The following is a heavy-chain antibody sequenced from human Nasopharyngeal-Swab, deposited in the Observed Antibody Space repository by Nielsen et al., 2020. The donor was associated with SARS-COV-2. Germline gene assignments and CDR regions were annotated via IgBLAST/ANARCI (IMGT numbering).Heavy chain of an antibody. Sequence: RQAPGKGLEWIGYIYHSGSTYYNPSLKSRVTISVDRSKNQFSLKLSSVTAADTAVYYCARGSAQYSGYDIGHYYYYYMDVWGKGTTVTVSS. CDR3: ARGSAQYSGYDIGHYYYYYMDV. J-gene: IGHJ6*03. V-gene: IGHV4-30-2*01. CDR2: IYHSGST. D-gene: IGHD5-12*01.